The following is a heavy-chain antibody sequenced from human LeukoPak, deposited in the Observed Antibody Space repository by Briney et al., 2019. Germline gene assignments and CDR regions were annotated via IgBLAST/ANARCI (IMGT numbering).Heavy chain of an antibody. CDR3: ARGAPGY. CDR1: GGSFSGYS. CDR2: INHSGST. V-gene: IGHV4-34*01. Sequence: LETLSLTCAVYGGSFSGYSWSWIRQPPGKGLEWIGEINHSGSTNYNPSLKSRLTISVDTSKNQFSLKLSSVTAADTAVYYCARGAPGYWGQGTLVTVSS. J-gene: IGHJ4*02.